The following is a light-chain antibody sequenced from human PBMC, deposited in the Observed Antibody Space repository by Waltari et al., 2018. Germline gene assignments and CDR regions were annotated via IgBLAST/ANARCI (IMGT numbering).Light chain of an antibody. J-gene: IGKJ1*01. CDR2: YAS. CDR1: QSIGSS. CDR3: QQSNSFPWT. V-gene: IGKV6-21*02. Sequence: DILLTQSPAFRSVPLKANVTITCQASQSIGSSLHWYQQKPDQSPKLLIKYASQSISGVPSRFSGSGSGTDFTLTINSLEAEDAVTYYCQQSNSFPWTFGQGTKVEIK.